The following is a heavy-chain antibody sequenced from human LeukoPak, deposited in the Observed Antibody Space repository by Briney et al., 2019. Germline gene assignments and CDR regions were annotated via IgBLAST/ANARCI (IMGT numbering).Heavy chain of an antibody. V-gene: IGHV1-18*01. D-gene: IGHD3-3*01. CDR1: GYTFTSYG. CDR3: ARELSRFLELDY. J-gene: IGHJ4*02. Sequence: ASVTVSCKASGYTFTSYGISWVRQAPGQGLEWMGWISAYNGNTNYAQKLQGRVTMTTDTSTSTACMELRSLRSDDTAVYYCARELSRFLELDYWGQGTLVTVSS. CDR2: ISAYNGNT.